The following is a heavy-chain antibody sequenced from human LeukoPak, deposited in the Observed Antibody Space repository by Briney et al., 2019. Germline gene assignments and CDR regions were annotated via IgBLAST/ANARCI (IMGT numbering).Heavy chain of an antibody. CDR3: ARDLAGGARLDY. J-gene: IGHJ4*02. D-gene: IGHD4-23*01. CDR1: GYTFTSYG. Sequence: ASVNVSCKASGYTFTSYGISWVRQAPGQGLEWMGWISAYNGNTNYAQKLQGRVTMTTDTSTSTAYMELRSLRSDDTAIYYCARDLAGGARLDYWGQGTLVTVSS. CDR2: ISAYNGNT. V-gene: IGHV1-18*01.